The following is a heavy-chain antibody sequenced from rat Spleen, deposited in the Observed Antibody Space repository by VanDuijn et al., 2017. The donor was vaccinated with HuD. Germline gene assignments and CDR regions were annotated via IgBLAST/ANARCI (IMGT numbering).Heavy chain of an antibody. J-gene: IGHJ1*01. CDR2: ISYDDRST. Sequence: EVQLVESGRGLVQPGRSLKLSCAASGFTFSDYNMAWVRQAPKKGLEWVATISYDDRSTYYRDSVKGRFTISRDNTKNTLYLQRDNLRSEDTATYYCARAGYLRDWYFDFWGPGTMVTVSS. V-gene: IGHV5-7*01. CDR3: ARAGYLRDWYFDF. CDR1: GFTFSDYN. D-gene: IGHD2-2*01.